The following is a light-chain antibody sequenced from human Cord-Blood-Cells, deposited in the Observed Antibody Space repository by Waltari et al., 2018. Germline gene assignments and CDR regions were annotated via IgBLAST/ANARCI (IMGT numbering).Light chain of an antibody. CDR3: SSYTSSSTVV. CDR2: DVS. CDR1: SSDVGGYNY. V-gene: IGLV2-14*01. J-gene: IGLJ2*01. Sequence: QSALTQPASVSGSPGQSITISCTGTSSDVGGYNYVSWYQQHPGKAPKRMIYDVSNRPSGVSNRFSASKSGNTASLTISGLQAEDEADYYCSSYTSSSTVVFGGGTKLTVL.